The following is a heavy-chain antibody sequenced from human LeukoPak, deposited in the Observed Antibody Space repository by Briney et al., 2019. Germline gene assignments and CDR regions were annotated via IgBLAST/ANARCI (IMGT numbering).Heavy chain of an antibody. V-gene: IGHV4-59*01. CDR2: IYYSGST. J-gene: IGHJ3*02. Sequence: QVQLQESGPGLVKPSETLSLTCTVSDGSISSYYWSWIRQPPGKGLAWIGYIYYSGSTNYNPSLKSRVTISVDTSKNQFSLKLSSVTAADTAVYYCARESEGDAFDIWGQGTMVTVSS. CDR1: DGSISSYY. CDR3: ARESEGDAFDI.